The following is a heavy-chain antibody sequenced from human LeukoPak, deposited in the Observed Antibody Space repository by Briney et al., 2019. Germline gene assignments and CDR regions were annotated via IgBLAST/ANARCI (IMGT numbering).Heavy chain of an antibody. CDR2: INHSGST. CDR1: GGSFSGYY. V-gene: IGHV4-34*01. Sequence: SETLSLTRAVYGGSFSGYYWSWIRQPPGKGLEWIGEINHSGSTNYNPSLKSRVTISVDTSKNQFSLKLSSVTAADTAVYYCARDGDYVDYWGQGTLVTVSS. D-gene: IGHD4-17*01. J-gene: IGHJ4*02. CDR3: ARDGDYVDY.